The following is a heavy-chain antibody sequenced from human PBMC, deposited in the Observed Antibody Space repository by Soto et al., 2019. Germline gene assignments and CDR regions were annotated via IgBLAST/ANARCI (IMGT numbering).Heavy chain of an antibody. CDR3: SKTGITLVRGVRAREYYFDY. Sequence: GGSLRLSCAASGFTFSSYAMSWVRQAPGKGLEWVSAISGSGGSTYYADSVKGRFTISRDNSKNTLYLQMNSLRAEDTAVYYFSKTGITLVRGVRAREYYFDYWGQGTLVTVSS. J-gene: IGHJ4*02. CDR2: ISGSGGST. CDR1: GFTFSSYA. D-gene: IGHD3-10*01. V-gene: IGHV3-23*01.